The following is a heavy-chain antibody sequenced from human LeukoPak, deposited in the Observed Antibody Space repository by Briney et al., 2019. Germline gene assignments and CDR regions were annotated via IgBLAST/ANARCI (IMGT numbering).Heavy chain of an antibody. V-gene: IGHV4-59*01. CDR2: IYYSGST. CDR3: ARGYDYVWGSYPSGAFDI. J-gene: IGHJ3*02. CDR1: GGSISSYY. Sequence: SGTLSLTCTVSGGSISSYYWSWIRQPPGKGLEWIGYIYYSGSTNYNPSLKSRVTISVDTSKNQFSLKLSSVTAADTAVYYCARGYDYVWGSYPSGAFDIWGQGTMVTVSS. D-gene: IGHD3-16*02.